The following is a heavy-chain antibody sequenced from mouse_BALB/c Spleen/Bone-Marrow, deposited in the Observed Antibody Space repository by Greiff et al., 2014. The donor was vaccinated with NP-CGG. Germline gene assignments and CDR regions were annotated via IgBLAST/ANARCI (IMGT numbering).Heavy chain of an antibody. J-gene: IGHJ3*01. CDR2: IDPANGNT. V-gene: IGHV14-3*02. CDR3: ANDWFAY. Sequence: VQLQQSGAELVKPGASVKLSCTASGFNIKDTYMHWVKQRPEQGLEWIGRIDPANGNTKYGPKFQGKATITADTSSNTAHLHLSSLTSEDTAVYYCANDWFAYWGQGTLVTVSA. D-gene: IGHD2-3*01. CDR1: GFNIKDTY.